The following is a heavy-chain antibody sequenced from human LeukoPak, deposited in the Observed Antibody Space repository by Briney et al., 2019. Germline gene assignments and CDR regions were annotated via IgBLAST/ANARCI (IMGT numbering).Heavy chain of an antibody. Sequence: GGSLRLSCAASGFTVSNNYMRWVRQAPGKGLEWVSLIYSGGTTYYADSVKGRFTISRDNSKNTLYLQMNSLRAEDTAVYYCAKGSVRYYYYMDVWGKGTTVTISS. J-gene: IGHJ6*03. CDR2: IYSGGTT. CDR1: GFTVSNNY. D-gene: IGHD3-10*01. V-gene: IGHV3-53*01. CDR3: AKGSVRYYYYMDV.